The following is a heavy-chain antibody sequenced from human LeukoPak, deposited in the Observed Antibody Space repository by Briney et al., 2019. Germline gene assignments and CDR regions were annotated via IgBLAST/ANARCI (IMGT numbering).Heavy chain of an antibody. CDR3: AKDGCSSTSCYADY. Sequence: PGGSLRLSCAASGFTSSSYAMSWVRQAPGKGLEWVSAISGSGGSTYYADSVKGRFTISRDNSKNTLCLQMNSLRAEDTAVYYCAKDGCSSTSCYADYWGQGTLVTVSS. V-gene: IGHV3-23*01. D-gene: IGHD2-2*01. CDR1: GFTSSSYA. J-gene: IGHJ4*02. CDR2: ISGSGGST.